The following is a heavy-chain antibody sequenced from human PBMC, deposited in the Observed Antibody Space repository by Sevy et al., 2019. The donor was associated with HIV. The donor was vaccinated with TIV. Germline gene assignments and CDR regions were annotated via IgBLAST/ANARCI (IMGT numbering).Heavy chain of an antibody. Sequence: SETLSLTCTVSGGSISSYYWSWIRQPAGKGLEWIGRIYTSGSTNYNPTLKSPVTMSVDTSKNQFSLKLSSVTAADTAVYYCARTDRAAAQDGMDVWGQGTTVTVSS. J-gene: IGHJ6*02. V-gene: IGHV4-4*07. CDR3: ARTDRAAAQDGMDV. CDR2: IYTSGST. CDR1: GGSISSYY. D-gene: IGHD6-13*01.